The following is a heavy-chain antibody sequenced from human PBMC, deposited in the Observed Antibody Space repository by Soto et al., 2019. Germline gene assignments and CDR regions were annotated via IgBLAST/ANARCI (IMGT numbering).Heavy chain of an antibody. CDR2: IIPIFGTA. CDR1: GGTFSSYA. J-gene: IGHJ4*02. V-gene: IGHV1-69*13. Sequence: ASVKVSCKASGGTFSSYAISWVRQAPGQGLEWMGGIIPIFGTANYAQKFQGRVTITADESTSTAYMELSSLRSEETAVYYCARELTGGVRIDDYWGQGNLVTVSS. CDR3: ARELTGGVRIDDY. D-gene: IGHD2-8*02.